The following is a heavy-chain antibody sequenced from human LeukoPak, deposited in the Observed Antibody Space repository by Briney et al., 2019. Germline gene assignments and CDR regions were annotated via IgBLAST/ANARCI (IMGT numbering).Heavy chain of an antibody. CDR3: ARDADSSGWYRDAFDI. CDR2: IYYSGST. D-gene: IGHD6-19*01. J-gene: IGHJ3*02. V-gene: IGHV4-39*02. Sequence: PSETLSLTCTVSGGSISSRSYYWGWIRQPPGKGLEWIGSIYYSGSTYYNPSLQSRVTISVDTSKNQFSLKLSSVTAADTAVYYCARDADSSGWYRDAFDIWGQGTMVTVSS. CDR1: GGSISSRSYY.